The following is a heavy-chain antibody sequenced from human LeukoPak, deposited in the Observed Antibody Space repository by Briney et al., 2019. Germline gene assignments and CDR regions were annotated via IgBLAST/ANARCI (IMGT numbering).Heavy chain of an antibody. CDR3: ALIAAAGFDY. Sequence: SETLSLTCADYGGSFSGYYWSWIRQPPGKGLEWIGEINHSGSTNYNPSLKSRVTISVDTSKNQFSLKLSSVTAADTAVYYCALIAAAGFDYWGQGTLVTVSS. V-gene: IGHV4-34*01. CDR1: GGSFSGYY. CDR2: INHSGST. D-gene: IGHD6-13*01. J-gene: IGHJ4*02.